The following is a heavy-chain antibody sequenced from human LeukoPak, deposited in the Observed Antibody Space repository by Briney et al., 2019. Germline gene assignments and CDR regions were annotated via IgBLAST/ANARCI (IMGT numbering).Heavy chain of an antibody. D-gene: IGHD2-21*02. Sequence: PGGSLSLSCAASAFTFSNYWMHWVRQAPGKGLVWVSRTNTDGSDTTYTDSVKGPLTISRDNAKNTLYLQMNSLRADDTAVYYCARDMAYCGGDCYSWDYWGQGTLVTVS. CDR1: AFTFSNYW. CDR3: ARDMAYCGGDCYSWDY. CDR2: TNTDGSDT. V-gene: IGHV3-74*01. J-gene: IGHJ4*02.